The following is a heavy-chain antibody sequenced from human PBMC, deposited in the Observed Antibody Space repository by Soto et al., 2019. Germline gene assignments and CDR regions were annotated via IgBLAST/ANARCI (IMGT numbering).Heavy chain of an antibody. D-gene: IGHD3-16*01. Sequence: SETLSLTCTVSGGSTRSDNYWSWIRQPPGKGLEWIGHIYYSGNTDYNPSLKSRLAISIDTSKNQFSLKLSSVTAADTAVYFCAREGGESSDGLYYFDSWGQGSLVTVSS. CDR3: AREGGESSDGLYYFDS. J-gene: IGHJ4*02. V-gene: IGHV4-30-4*01. CDR1: GGSTRSDNY. CDR2: IYYSGNT.